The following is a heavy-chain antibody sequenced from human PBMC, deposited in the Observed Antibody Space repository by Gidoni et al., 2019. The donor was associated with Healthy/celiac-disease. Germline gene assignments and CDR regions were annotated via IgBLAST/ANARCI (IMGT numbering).Heavy chain of an antibody. V-gene: IGHV3-11*05. J-gene: IGHJ4*02. CDR3: ARINCSGGSCYSLDY. CDR1: GFTFSDYY. D-gene: IGHD2-15*01. CDR2: ISSSSSYT. Sequence: QVQLVESGGGLVNPGGSLRRSCSASGFTFSDYYMSWVRQAPGKGLEWVSYISSSSSYTNYADSVKGRFTISRDNAKNSLYLQMNSLRAEDTAVYYCARINCSGGSCYSLDYWGQGTLVTVSS.